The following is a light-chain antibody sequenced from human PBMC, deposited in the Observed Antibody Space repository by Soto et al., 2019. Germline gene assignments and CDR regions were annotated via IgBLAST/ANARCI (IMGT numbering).Light chain of an antibody. V-gene: IGKV1-39*01. J-gene: IGKJ4*01. CDR2: GVS. CDR1: QNIHSY. Sequence: DIHMTQSPSSLSASIGDRVTITCRASQNIHSYLNWYQQTPGKPPELLIFGVSNLESGVPSRFSGSGSGTDFTLTISSLQREDFATYYCQQTFTTTLNFGGGTRWIS. CDR3: QQTFTTTLN.